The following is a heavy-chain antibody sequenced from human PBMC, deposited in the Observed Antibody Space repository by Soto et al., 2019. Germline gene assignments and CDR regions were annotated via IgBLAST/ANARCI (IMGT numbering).Heavy chain of an antibody. J-gene: IGHJ4*02. Sequence: PSETLSLTCTVSGDSIRSSSYYWGWIRQPPGEGLEWIGSIYYSGKTDNNPSLKSRVATSVDTSKNQFSLKMSAVTAADTAVYYCARHKWAYCISPRCPGHFDHWGQGTLVTVSS. CDR1: GDSIRSSSYY. V-gene: IGHV4-39*01. CDR2: IYYSGKT. D-gene: IGHD2-2*01. CDR3: ARHKWAYCISPRCPGHFDH.